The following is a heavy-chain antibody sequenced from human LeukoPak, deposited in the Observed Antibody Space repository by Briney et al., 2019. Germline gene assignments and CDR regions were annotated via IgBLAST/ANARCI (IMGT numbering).Heavy chain of an antibody. V-gene: IGHV3-48*04. D-gene: IGHD5-18*01. Sequence: PGGSLRLSCAASGFTFSSYSMNWVRQAPGKGLEWVSYISSSSSTIYYADSVKGRFTISRDNAKNSLYLQMNSLRAEDTAMYYCARSPDGYSYGYLYWGQGTLVTVSS. CDR3: ARSPDGYSYGYLY. CDR2: ISSSSSTI. CDR1: GFTFSSYS. J-gene: IGHJ4*02.